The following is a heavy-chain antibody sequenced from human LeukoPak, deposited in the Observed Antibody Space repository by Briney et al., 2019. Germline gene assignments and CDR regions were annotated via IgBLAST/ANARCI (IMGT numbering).Heavy chain of an antibody. CDR2: INPSGGST. D-gene: IGHD3-10*01. V-gene: IGHV1-46*01. J-gene: IGHJ5*02. CDR1: GYTFTSYC. CDR3: ARESWFGDRGNWFDP. Sequence: ASVKVSCKASGYTFTSYCMHWVRQAPGQGLEWMGIINPSGGSTSYAQKFQGRVTMTRDTSTSTVYMELSSLRSEDTAVYYCARESWFGDRGNWFDPWGQGTLVTVSS.